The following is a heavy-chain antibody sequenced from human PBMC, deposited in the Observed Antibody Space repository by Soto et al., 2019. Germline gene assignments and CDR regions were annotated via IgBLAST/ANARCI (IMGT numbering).Heavy chain of an antibody. D-gene: IGHD6-19*01. CDR2: IYYGGST. CDR3: ARPRSEPTIAVDCLTTPTAFDI. CDR1: GGFISSGGYY. V-gene: IGHV4-31*01. Sequence: QVQLEESGPGLVKASQTLSLTCTVSGGFISSGGYYWSWIRQHPGKGLEWIGYIYYGGSTYYSPSIMYHVTMSVDTSKNQFSLNMSSVTAADTAVYYCARPRSEPTIAVDCLTTPTAFDIWGQGTMVTVSS. J-gene: IGHJ3*02.